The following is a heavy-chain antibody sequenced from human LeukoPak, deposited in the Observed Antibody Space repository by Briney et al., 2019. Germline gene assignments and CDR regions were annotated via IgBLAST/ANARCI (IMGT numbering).Heavy chain of an antibody. J-gene: IGHJ4*02. D-gene: IGHD1-26*01. CDR1: GFIFSIYA. CDR3: AREFQIVGSSPLDY. V-gene: IGHV3-30*16. Sequence: GRSPRLSCAGSGFIFSIYAMHGVRQARGRGLEWGAVISYDGNTRFYADSVKGRFTISRDNSKNTVFLQMNSLRAEDTAVYYCAREFQIVGSSPLDYWGQGTLVTVSS. CDR2: ISYDGNTR.